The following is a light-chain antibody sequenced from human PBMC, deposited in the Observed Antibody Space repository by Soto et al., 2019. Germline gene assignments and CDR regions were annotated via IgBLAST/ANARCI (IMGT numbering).Light chain of an antibody. Sequence: EIVLTQSPGTLSLSPGERATLSCRASQSVSRSYLAWYQQKPGQAPRLLIYGASSRATGIPDRFSGSGSGTDFTLTISRLEPEDFAVYYWQQYGSSPYTFGQGTKLEIK. V-gene: IGKV3-20*01. CDR2: GAS. CDR1: QSVSRSY. J-gene: IGKJ2*01. CDR3: QQYGSSPYT.